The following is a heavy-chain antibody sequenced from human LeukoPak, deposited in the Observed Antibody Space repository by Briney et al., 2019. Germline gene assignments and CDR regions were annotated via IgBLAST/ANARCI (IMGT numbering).Heavy chain of an antibody. V-gene: IGHV3-49*04. Sequence: GGSLRLSCTTSGFTFGDHAMSWVRQAPGKGLEWVGFIRGKAYGGTTEYAASVKGRFAISRDDSKSIAYLQMNSLKTEDTAVYYCTRGPTQQWLYYGMDVWGQGTTVTVSS. D-gene: IGHD5-18*01. CDR1: GFTFGDHA. J-gene: IGHJ6*02. CDR3: TRGPTQQWLYYGMDV. CDR2: IRGKAYGGTT.